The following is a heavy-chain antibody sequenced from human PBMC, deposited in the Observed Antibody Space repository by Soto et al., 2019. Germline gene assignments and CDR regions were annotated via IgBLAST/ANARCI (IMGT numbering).Heavy chain of an antibody. V-gene: IGHV4-31*03. CDR1: GGSISSGGYY. CDR3: ARSGYSYGPNPLLY. D-gene: IGHD5-18*01. CDR2: IYYSGST. J-gene: IGHJ4*02. Sequence: SETLSLTCTVSGGSISSGGYYWSWIRQHPGKGLEWIGYIYYSGSTYYDPSLKSRVTISVDTSKNQFSLKLSSVTAADTAVYYCARSGYSYGPNPLLYWGQGTLVTVSS.